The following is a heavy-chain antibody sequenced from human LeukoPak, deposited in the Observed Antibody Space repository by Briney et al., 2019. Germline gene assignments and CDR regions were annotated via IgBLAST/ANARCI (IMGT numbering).Heavy chain of an antibody. J-gene: IGHJ4*02. D-gene: IGHD5-18*01. CDR3: TTEVIERYSYGLSHFDY. CDR2: IKSKTDGGTT. Sequence: GGSLGLSCAASGFTFSNAWMSWVRQAPGKGLEWVGRIKSKTDGGTTDYAAPVKGRFTISRDDSKNTLYLQMNSLKTEDTAVYYCTTEVIERYSYGLSHFDYWGQGTLVTVSS. CDR1: GFTFSNAW. V-gene: IGHV3-15*01.